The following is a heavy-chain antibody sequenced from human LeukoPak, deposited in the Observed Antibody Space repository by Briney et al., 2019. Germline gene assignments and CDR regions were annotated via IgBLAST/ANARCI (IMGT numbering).Heavy chain of an antibody. CDR2: INPNSGGT. CDR3: ARGLVVAGTGAHWFDP. V-gene: IGHV1-2*02. J-gene: IGHJ5*02. Sequence: GASVKVSCKASGYTFTGYYMHWVRQAPGQGLEWMGWINPNSGGTNYAQKFQGRVTMTRDKSIRTAYMELSRLTSDDTAVYYCARGLVVAGTGAHWFDPWGQGTLVTVSS. D-gene: IGHD6-19*01. CDR1: GYTFTGYY.